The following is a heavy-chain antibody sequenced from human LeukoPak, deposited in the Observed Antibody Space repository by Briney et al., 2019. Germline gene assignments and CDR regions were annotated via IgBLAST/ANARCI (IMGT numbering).Heavy chain of an antibody. CDR1: GGSISDYY. CDR2: LYYSGNT. J-gene: IGHJ4*02. V-gene: IGHV4-59*01. Sequence: PSETLSLTCTVSGGSISDYYWSWIRQSPVRGLEWIGYLYYSGNTNYNPPLKSRLTISRDMAKNQFSLKLSSVTSADTAVYYCARGEYEDLVDNWGQGTLVTVSS. CDR3: ARGEYEDLVDN. D-gene: IGHD1-26*01.